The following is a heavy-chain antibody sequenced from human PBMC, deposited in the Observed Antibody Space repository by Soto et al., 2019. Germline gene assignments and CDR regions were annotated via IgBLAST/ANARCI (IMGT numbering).Heavy chain of an antibody. D-gene: IGHD5-12*01. Sequence: QVQLQESGPGLVKPSETLSLTCTVSGGSINNYYWSWIRQPPGKGLEWIGYIYYSGGTNYNHSLKSRVTTSVDTSNSQFSLELSSVTAADTAVYYCARRYSGYDDAFDIWGQGTMVTVSS. CDR2: IYYSGGT. V-gene: IGHV4-59*01. CDR3: ARRYSGYDDAFDI. J-gene: IGHJ3*02. CDR1: GGSINNYY.